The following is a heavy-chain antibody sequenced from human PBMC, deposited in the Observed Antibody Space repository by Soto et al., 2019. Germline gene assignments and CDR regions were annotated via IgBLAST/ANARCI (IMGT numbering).Heavy chain of an antibody. Sequence: QVQLQESGPGLVKPLETLSLTCTVSGGSISNYYWSWIRQPPGQGLEWIAYIYSSGNTNYNPSLRSRVTISVDTPKNQFSLKLTSVTAADTAVYYCARDGGSSSYLDYWGQGARVTVSS. CDR2: IYSSGNT. D-gene: IGHD6-6*01. CDR1: GGSISNYY. J-gene: IGHJ4*02. CDR3: ARDGGSSSYLDY. V-gene: IGHV4-59*01.